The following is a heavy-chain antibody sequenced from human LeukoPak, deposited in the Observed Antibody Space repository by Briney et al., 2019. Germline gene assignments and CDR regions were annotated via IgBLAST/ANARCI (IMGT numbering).Heavy chain of an antibody. CDR3: ASHGPIAAAAPRGYNWFDP. Sequence: SETLSLTCAVSDDSFSSHYWTWIRQPPGKGLEWIGEINHSGSTNYNPSLKSRVTISVDTSKNQFSLKLSSVTAADTAVYYCASHGPIAAAAPRGYNWFDPWGQGTLVTVSS. J-gene: IGHJ5*02. CDR2: INHSGST. V-gene: IGHV4-34*01. D-gene: IGHD6-13*01. CDR1: DDSFSSHY.